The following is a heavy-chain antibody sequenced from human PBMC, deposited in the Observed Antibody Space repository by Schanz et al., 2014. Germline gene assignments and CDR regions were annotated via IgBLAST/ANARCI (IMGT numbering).Heavy chain of an antibody. J-gene: IGHJ5*02. D-gene: IGHD3-16*01. CDR2: MNPNSGDT. Sequence: QVQLVQSGAEVKKPGASVKVSCRASGYPFTSDDITWVRQAPGQGLEWMGWMNPNSGDTGYPRKFQDRVTMTRNTSISTAYMELNSLTSEDTAVYYCASDYNYFETEAPWGQGTLVTVSS. CDR1: GYPFTSDD. CDR3: ASDYNYFETEAP. V-gene: IGHV1-8*01.